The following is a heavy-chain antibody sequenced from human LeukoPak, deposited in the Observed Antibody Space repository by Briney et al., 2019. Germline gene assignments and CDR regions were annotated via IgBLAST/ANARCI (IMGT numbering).Heavy chain of an antibody. V-gene: IGHV4-39*01. CDR1: GGSISSSSYY. J-gene: IGHJ4*02. Sequence: SETLSLTCTVSGGSISSSSYYWGWIRQPPGKGLEWIGSIYYSGSTYYNPSLKSRVTISVDTSKNQFSLKLSSVTAADTAVYYCARHEITITILGVVTSYYFDYWGQGTLVTVSS. CDR3: ARHEITITILGVVTSYYFDY. CDR2: IYYSGST. D-gene: IGHD3-3*01.